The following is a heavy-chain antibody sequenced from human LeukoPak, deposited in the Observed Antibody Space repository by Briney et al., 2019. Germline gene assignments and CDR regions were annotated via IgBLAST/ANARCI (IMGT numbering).Heavy chain of an antibody. CDR1: GFTFSSYG. CDR2: IWYDGSNK. Sequence: GGSLRLSCAASGFTFSSYGMHWVRQAPGKGLEWVAVIWYDGSNKYYADSVKGRFTISRDNSKNTLYLQMNSLRAEDTAVYYCARELRPIVVVPAAPGDYWGQGTLVTVSS. CDR3: ARELRPIVVVPAAPGDY. D-gene: IGHD2-2*01. V-gene: IGHV3-33*01. J-gene: IGHJ4*02.